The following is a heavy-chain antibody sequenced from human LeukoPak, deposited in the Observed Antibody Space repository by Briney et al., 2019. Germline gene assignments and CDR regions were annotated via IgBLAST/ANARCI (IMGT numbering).Heavy chain of an antibody. V-gene: IGHV4-4*02. CDR3: AREIVGGDNAFDI. Sequence: SGTLSLTCAVSGGSISSGNWWSWVRQPPGKGLEWIGEIYHSGSTNFNPSLKSRVTISVDKSKNQFSLKLTSVTAEDTAVYYCAREIVGGDNAFDIWGQGTMVTVSS. CDR1: GGSISSGNW. CDR2: IYHSGST. D-gene: IGHD2-21*02. J-gene: IGHJ3*02.